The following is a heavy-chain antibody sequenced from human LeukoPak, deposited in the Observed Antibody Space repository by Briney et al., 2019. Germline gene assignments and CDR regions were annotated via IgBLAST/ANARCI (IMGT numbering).Heavy chain of an antibody. D-gene: IGHD2-15*01. Sequence: GGSLRLSCAASGFTFSSYSMNWVRQAPGKGLEWVSSISSSSSYIYYADSVKGRFTISKDNAKNSLYLQMNSLRAEDTAVYYCARHRSGGSQDDAFDIWGQGTMVTVSS. J-gene: IGHJ3*02. CDR3: ARHRSGGSQDDAFDI. V-gene: IGHV3-21*01. CDR2: ISSSSSYI. CDR1: GFTFSSYS.